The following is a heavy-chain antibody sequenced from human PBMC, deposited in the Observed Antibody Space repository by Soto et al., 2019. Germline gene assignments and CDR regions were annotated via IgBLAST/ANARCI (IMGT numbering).Heavy chain of an antibody. J-gene: IGHJ4*02. CDR2: IYYSGNA. Sequence: SETLSLTCTVSGGSISSRSYYWGWIRQPPGKGLEWTGSIYYSGNAYYNPSLKSRVAVSVDTSKNQFSLKVTSVTATDTAVYYCARHKDTSSRYLLPDFWGQGTLVTVSS. D-gene: IGHD6-13*01. CDR3: ARHKDTSSRYLLPDF. CDR1: GGSISSRSYY. V-gene: IGHV4-39*01.